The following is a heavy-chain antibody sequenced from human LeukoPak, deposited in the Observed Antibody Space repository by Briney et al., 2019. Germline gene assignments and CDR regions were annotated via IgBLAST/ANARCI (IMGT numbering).Heavy chain of an antibody. Sequence: ASVKVSCKASGYTFTSYGISWVRQAPGQGLEWMGWINAYNGNTNYAQKLQGRVTMTTDTSTSTAYMELRNLRSDDTAVYYCARGGPAARLITFGGVADYWGQGTLVTVSS. V-gene: IGHV1-18*01. CDR3: ARGGPAARLITFGGVADY. CDR2: INAYNGNT. CDR1: GYTFTSYG. J-gene: IGHJ4*02. D-gene: IGHD3-16*01.